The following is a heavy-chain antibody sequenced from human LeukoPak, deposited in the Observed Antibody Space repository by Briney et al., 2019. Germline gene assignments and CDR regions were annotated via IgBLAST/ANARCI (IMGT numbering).Heavy chain of an antibody. Sequence: SVKVSCKAPGGTFSSYAISWVRQAPGQGLEWMGRIIPIFGTANYAQKFQGRVTITTDESTSTAYMELSSLRSEDTAVYYCARSGDYGGNLVYDYWGQGTLVTVSS. CDR1: GGTFSSYA. CDR2: IIPIFGTA. V-gene: IGHV1-69*05. CDR3: ARSGDYGGNLVYDY. D-gene: IGHD4-23*01. J-gene: IGHJ4*02.